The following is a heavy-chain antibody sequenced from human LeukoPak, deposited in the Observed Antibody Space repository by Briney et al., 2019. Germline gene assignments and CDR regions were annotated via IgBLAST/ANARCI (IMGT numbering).Heavy chain of an antibody. Sequence: SETLSLTCTVSGGSVSSGSYYWSWIRQPPGKGLEWIEYIYYSGSTNYNPSLKSRVTISVDTSKNQFSLKLSSVTAADTAVYYCARDMRTPRRWLPFDYWGQGTLVTVSS. CDR1: GGSVSSGSYY. CDR2: IYYSGST. CDR3: ARDMRTPRRWLPFDY. D-gene: IGHD5-12*01. J-gene: IGHJ4*02. V-gene: IGHV4-61*01.